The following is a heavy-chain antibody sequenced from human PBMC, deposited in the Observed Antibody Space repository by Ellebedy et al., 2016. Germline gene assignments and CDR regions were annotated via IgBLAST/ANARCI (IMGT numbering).Heavy chain of an antibody. J-gene: IGHJ3*02. Sequence: ASVKVSCXASGYTFTSYDINWVRQATGQGLEWMGWMNPNSGNTGYAQKFQGRVTMTRNTSISTAYMELSSLRSEDTAVYYCATFAGVTMIVAAFDIWGQGTMVTVSS. V-gene: IGHV1-8*01. CDR1: GYTFTSYD. D-gene: IGHD3-22*01. CDR2: MNPNSGNT. CDR3: ATFAGVTMIVAAFDI.